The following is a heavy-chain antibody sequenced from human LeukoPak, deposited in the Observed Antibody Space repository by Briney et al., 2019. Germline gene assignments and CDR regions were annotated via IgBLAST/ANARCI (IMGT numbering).Heavy chain of an antibody. CDR1: GFTFSSYW. CDR2: INSDGSST. J-gene: IGHJ5*02. Sequence: PGGSLRLSCAASGFTFSSYWMHWVRQASGKGLVWVSRINSDGSSTSYADSVKGRFTISRDNAKNTLYLQMNSLRAEDTAVYYCARARLVITGWFDPWGQGTLVTVSS. D-gene: IGHD3-9*01. V-gene: IGHV3-74*01. CDR3: ARARLVITGWFDP.